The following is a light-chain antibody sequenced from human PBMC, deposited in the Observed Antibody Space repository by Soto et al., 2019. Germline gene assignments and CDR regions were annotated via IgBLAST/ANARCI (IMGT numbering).Light chain of an antibody. Sequence: EIVMTQSPATLSVSPGERATLSCRASQDVLTNLAWYQQKPGQSPRLLIYRASTRATGVPARFSGSGFGTEFTLTISSLQSEDFAVYYCQQYNNWPKMFGQGTKV. V-gene: IGKV3-15*01. CDR2: RAS. J-gene: IGKJ1*01. CDR1: QDVLTN. CDR3: QQYNNWPKM.